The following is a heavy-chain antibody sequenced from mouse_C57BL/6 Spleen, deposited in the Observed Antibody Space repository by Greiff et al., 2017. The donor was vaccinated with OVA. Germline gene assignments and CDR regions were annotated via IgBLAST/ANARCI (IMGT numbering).Heavy chain of an antibody. D-gene: IGHD3-1*01. CDR3: ARILLRGGFAY. CDR1: GYTFTDYN. CDR2: INPNNGGT. J-gene: IGHJ3*01. Sequence: EVKLQESGPELVKPGASVKMSCKASGYTFTDYNMHWVKQSHGKSLEWIGYINPNNGGTSYNQKFKGKATLTVNKSSSTAYMELRSLTSEDSAVYYCARILLRGGFAYWGQGTLVTVSA. V-gene: IGHV1-22*01.